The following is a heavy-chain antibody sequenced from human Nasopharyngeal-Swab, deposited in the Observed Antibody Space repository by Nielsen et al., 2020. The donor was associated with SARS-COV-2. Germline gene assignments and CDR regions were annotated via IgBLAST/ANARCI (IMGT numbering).Heavy chain of an antibody. CDR1: GYSFTSYW. CDR2: IDPSDSYT. V-gene: IGHV5-10-1*01. Sequence: GESLKISCKGSGYSFTSYWISWVRQMPGKGLEWMGRIDPSDSYTNYSPSFQGHVTISADKSLSTAYLQWSSLKASDTAMYYCARHWSDPGNWFDPWGQGTLVTVSS. J-gene: IGHJ5*02. CDR3: ARHWSDPGNWFDP.